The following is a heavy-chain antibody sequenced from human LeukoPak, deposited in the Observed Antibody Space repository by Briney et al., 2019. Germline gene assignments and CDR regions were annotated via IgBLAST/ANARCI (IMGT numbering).Heavy chain of an antibody. Sequence: GGSLRLSCAASAFTFSSYAMAWVRQAPGKGLDWVSTIGGSGDSTSYADSVKGRFTISRDSSKNTLFLQMNSLRAEDTAIYYCAKAGGAYSSSWYLYFDYWGQGTLVTVSS. CDR3: AKAGGAYSSSWYLYFDY. CDR2: IGGSGDST. CDR1: AFTFSSYA. D-gene: IGHD6-13*01. J-gene: IGHJ4*02. V-gene: IGHV3-23*01.